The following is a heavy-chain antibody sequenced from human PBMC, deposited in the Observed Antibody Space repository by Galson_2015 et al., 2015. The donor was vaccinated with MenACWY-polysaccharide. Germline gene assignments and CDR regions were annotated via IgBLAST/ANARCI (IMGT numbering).Heavy chain of an antibody. CDR2: INPNSGGP. V-gene: IGHV1-2*02. CDR3: ARGGPFYYYDSSGYCDY. J-gene: IGHJ4*02. CDR1: GYTFTGYY. D-gene: IGHD3-22*01. Sequence: SVKVSCKASGYTFTGYYMHWVRQAPGQGLEWLGWINPNSGGPNYAQKFQGRVTMTRDTSISTAYMELSRLRSDDTAVYYWARGGPFYYYDSSGYCDYWGQGTLVTVSS.